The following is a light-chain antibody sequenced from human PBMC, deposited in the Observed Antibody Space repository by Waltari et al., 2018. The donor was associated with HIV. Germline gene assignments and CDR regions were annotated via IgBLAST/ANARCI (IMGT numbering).Light chain of an antibody. CDR2: GAS. J-gene: IGKJ2*01. Sequence: EIVMTQSPATLSVSPGERATLSCRASQSVSSNLAWYQQKPGQAPRLLIYGASTRATGIPARFSGSGSGTEFTLTISSLQSEDFATYYCQQSYSFPYTFGQGTTLDI. V-gene: IGKV3-15*01. CDR3: QQSYSFPYT. CDR1: QSVSSN.